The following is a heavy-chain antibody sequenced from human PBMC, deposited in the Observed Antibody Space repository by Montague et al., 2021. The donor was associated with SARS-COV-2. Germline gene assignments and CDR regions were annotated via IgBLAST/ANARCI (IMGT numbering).Heavy chain of an antibody. CDR2: IYHSGST. J-gene: IGHJ6*02. CDR1: GGSISSSNW. D-gene: IGHD5-18*01. Sequence: SETLSLTCAVSGGSISSSNWWSWVRQPPWKGLEWIGEIYHSGSTXYNPPLKSRVTISVDKSKDQFSLKLSSVTAADTAVYYCARGRAYSYDYYGMDVWGQGTTVTVSS. CDR3: ARGRAYSYDYYGMDV. V-gene: IGHV4-4*02.